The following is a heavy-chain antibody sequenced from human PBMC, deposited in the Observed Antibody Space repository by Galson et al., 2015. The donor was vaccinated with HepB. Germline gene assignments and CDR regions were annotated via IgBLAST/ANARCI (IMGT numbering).Heavy chain of an antibody. Sequence: SVKVSCKASGYTFTSYAMNWVRQAPGQGLEWMGWINTNTGNPTYAQGFTGRFVFSLDTSVSTAYLQISSLKAEDTAVYYCARENSGSYYEALDYWGQGTLVTVSS. D-gene: IGHD1-26*01. J-gene: IGHJ4*02. CDR2: INTNTGNP. V-gene: IGHV7-4-1*02. CDR1: GYTFTSYA. CDR3: ARENSGSYYEALDY.